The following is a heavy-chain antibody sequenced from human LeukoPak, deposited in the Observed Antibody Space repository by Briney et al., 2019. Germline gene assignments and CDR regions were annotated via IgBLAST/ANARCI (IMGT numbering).Heavy chain of an antibody. Sequence: GESLQISCQGSGYSFTSYWIGWVRQMPGKGLEWMGIIYPGDSDTRYSPSFQGQVTISADKSISTAYLQWSGLKASDTAMYYCARRLQLENYYYYGMDVWGQGTTVTVSS. J-gene: IGHJ6*02. CDR1: GYSFTSYW. CDR3: ARRLQLENYYYYGMDV. D-gene: IGHD1-1*01. V-gene: IGHV5-51*01. CDR2: IYPGDSDT.